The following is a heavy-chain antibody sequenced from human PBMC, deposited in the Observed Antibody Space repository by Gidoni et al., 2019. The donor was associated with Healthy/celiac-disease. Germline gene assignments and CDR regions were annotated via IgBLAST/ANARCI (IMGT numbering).Heavy chain of an antibody. CDR3: ARVGVVPYYYYGMDV. CDR2: IYHSGST. D-gene: IGHD3-3*01. J-gene: IGHJ6*02. CDR1: GGSITSSNW. V-gene: IGHV4-4*02. Sequence: QVQLQESGPGMVKPSGTLSLTCAVSGGSITSSNWWSWVRQPTGKGLEWIGEIYHSGSTNYNPSLKSRVTISVDKSKNQFSLKLSSVTAADTAVSYCARVGVVPYYYYGMDVWGQGTTVTVSS.